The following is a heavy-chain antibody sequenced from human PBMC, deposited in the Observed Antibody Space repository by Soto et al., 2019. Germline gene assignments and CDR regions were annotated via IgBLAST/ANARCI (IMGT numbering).Heavy chain of an antibody. V-gene: IGHV4-38-2*02. CDR2: MYHSGRT. D-gene: IGHD1-26*01. J-gene: IGHJ4*02. CDR3: ARDGGATLDY. CDR1: GYSMKTGYY. Sequence: KSSETLSLTCDVSGYSMKTGYYWGWIRQPPGKGLEWIGSMYHSGRTYNNPSLKSRVTISIDTSKNQLSLRLSSVTAADTAVYYCARDGGATLDYWGQGTRVTVSS.